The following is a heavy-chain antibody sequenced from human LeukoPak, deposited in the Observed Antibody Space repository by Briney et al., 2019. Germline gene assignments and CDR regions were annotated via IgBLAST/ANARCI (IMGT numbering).Heavy chain of an antibody. V-gene: IGHV3-23*01. CDR1: GYSISSGH. D-gene: IGHD6-13*01. Sequence: ETLSLTCAVSGYSISSGHWWSWVRQAPGKGLEWVSVISGSGGSTNYADSVNGRFTISRDNSKNMLHLQMSSLRAEDTAVYYCATLSDAIAAAGTRNYWGQGTLVTVSS. J-gene: IGHJ4*02. CDR2: ISGSGGST. CDR3: ATLSDAIAAAGTRNY.